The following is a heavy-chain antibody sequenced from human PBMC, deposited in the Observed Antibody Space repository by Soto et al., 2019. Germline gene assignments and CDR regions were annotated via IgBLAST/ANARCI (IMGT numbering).Heavy chain of an antibody. Sequence: GGSLRLSCAASGFTFSSYWMHWVRQAPGKGLEWVSYISSSGSTIYYADSVKGRFTISRDNAKNSLYLQMNSLRDEDTAMYYCARDSHFGYGMDVWGQGTTVTVSS. CDR3: ARDSHFGYGMDV. V-gene: IGHV3-48*02. CDR2: ISSSGSTI. D-gene: IGHD3-10*01. CDR1: GFTFSSYW. J-gene: IGHJ6*02.